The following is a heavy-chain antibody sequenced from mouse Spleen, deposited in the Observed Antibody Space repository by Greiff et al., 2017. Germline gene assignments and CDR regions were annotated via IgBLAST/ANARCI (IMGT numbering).Heavy chain of an antibody. CDR2: ISTYYGNT. J-gene: IGHJ4*01. CDR3: ARESYYYAMDY. Sequence: VSVKISCKGSGYTFTDYAMHWVKQSHAKSLEWIGVISTYYGNTNYNQKFKGKATMTVDKSSSTAYMELARLTSEDSAIYYCARESYYYAMDYWGQGTSVTVSS. CDR1: GYTFTDYA. V-gene: IGHV1S137*01.